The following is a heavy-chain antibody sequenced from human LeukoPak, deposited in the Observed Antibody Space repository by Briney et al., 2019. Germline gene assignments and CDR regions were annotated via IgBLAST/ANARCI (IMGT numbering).Heavy chain of an antibody. CDR2: IYSSGST. D-gene: IGHD6-19*01. CDR1: GGFISNYY. Sequence: SETLSLTCTVSGGFISNYYWNWIRQPAGKGLEWIGRIYSSGSTNYNPSLKSRVIVSVDTSKNQFSLKLTSVTAADTAVYYCARAGGYGSPLGYWGQGTLVTVSS. CDR3: ARAGGYGSPLGY. V-gene: IGHV4-4*07. J-gene: IGHJ4*02.